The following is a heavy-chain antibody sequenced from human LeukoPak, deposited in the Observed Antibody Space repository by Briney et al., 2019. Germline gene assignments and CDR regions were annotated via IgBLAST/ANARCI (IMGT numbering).Heavy chain of an antibody. CDR1: GGSIRSSYYY. CDR2: INHSGST. CDR3: ARVLRYFDWSLYYYYGMDV. J-gene: IGHJ6*02. Sequence: SETLSLICTVSGGSIRSSYYYWSWIRQPPGKGLEWIGEINHSGSTNYNPSLKSRVTISVDTSKNQFSLKLSSVTAADTAVYYCARVLRYFDWSLYYYYGMDVWGQGTTVTVSS. D-gene: IGHD3-9*01. V-gene: IGHV4-39*07.